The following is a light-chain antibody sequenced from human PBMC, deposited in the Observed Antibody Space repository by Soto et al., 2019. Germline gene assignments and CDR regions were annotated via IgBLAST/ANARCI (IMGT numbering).Light chain of an antibody. Sequence: DIVMTQSPDSLAVSLGERATINCKSSQSVLYSSNNKNYLAWYQQKPGQPPKLLIDWASARESGVPDRFSGSGSGTDFTLTISSLQAEDVAVYYCQQYYSTPQTFGRGTNLEIK. V-gene: IGKV4-1*01. J-gene: IGKJ2*01. CDR2: WAS. CDR3: QQYYSTPQT. CDR1: QSVLYSSNNKNY.